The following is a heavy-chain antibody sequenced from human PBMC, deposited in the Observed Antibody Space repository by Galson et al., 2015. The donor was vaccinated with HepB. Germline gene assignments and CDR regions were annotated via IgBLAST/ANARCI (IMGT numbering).Heavy chain of an antibody. CDR3: AKDGPYNDFWTGYNYFDY. Sequence: SLRLSCAASGFTFSSYAMTWVRQAPGKGLEWVSLISNSGSSTFYADSVKGRFTISRDNSKNTLYLQMNSLRAEDTAVYYCAKDGPYNDFWTGYNYFDYWGQGILVTVSS. D-gene: IGHD3-3*01. CDR1: GFTFSSYA. V-gene: IGHV3-23*01. J-gene: IGHJ4*02. CDR2: ISNSGSST.